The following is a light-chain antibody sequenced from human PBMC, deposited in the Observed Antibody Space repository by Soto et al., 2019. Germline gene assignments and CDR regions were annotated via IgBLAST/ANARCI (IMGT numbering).Light chain of an antibody. Sequence: DIQMTQSPSSLSASVGDRXTIXXXASQGISNYLAWYQQKPGKVPKLLIYAASTLQSGVPSRFSGSGSGTDFTLTISSLQPXXXXTXXXXXXNSAPHTFGQGTKLEIK. V-gene: IGKV1-27*01. CDR1: QGISNY. J-gene: IGKJ2*01. CDR3: XXXNSAPHT. CDR2: AAS.